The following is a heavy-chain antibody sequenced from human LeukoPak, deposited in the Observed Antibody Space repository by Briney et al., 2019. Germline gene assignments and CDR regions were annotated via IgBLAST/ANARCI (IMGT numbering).Heavy chain of an antibody. D-gene: IGHD4-11*01. J-gene: IGHJ6*02. Sequence: SSETLSLTCTVSGGSISSYYWSWLRQPPGKGLEWIGYIYYSGSTNYNPSLKSRVTILVDTSKNQFSLKLSSVTAADTAVYYCARLLRYSNYYYYGMDVWGQGTTVTVSS. CDR1: GGSISSYY. V-gene: IGHV4-59*08. CDR3: ARLLRYSNYYYYGMDV. CDR2: IYYSGST.